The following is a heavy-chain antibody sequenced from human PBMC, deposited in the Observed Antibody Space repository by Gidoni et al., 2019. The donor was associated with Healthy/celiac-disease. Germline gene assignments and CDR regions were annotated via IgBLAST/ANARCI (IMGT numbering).Heavy chain of an antibody. CDR2: INHSGST. V-gene: IGHV4-34*01. CDR1: GGSFSGYY. J-gene: IGHJ3*02. Sequence: QVQLQQWGAGLLKPSETLSLTCAVYGGSFSGYYWSWIRQPPGKGLEWIGEINHSGSTNYNPSLKSRVTISVDTSKNQFSLKLSSVTAADTAVYYCARGSYDYVWGSYRSGTLDAFDIWGQGTMVTVSS. D-gene: IGHD3-16*02. CDR3: ARGSYDYVWGSYRSGTLDAFDI.